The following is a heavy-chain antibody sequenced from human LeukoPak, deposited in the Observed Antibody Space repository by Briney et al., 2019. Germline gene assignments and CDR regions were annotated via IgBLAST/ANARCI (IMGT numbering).Heavy chain of an antibody. CDR2: ISSSGSTI. D-gene: IGHD2-8*01. J-gene: IGHJ6*02. V-gene: IGHV3-11*01. CDR1: GFTFSDYY. Sequence: GGSLRLSCAASGFTFSDYYMSWIRHAPGKGLEWVSYISSSGSTIYYADSVKGRFTISRDNAKNSLYLQMNSLRAEDTAVYYCARTRSYSTNGGLDYYYYGMDVWGQGTTVTVSS. CDR3: ARTRSYSTNGGLDYYYYGMDV.